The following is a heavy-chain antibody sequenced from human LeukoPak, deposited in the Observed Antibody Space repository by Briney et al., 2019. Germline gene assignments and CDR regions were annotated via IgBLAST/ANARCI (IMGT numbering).Heavy chain of an antibody. CDR3: ARGGYSYGRGYFDY. D-gene: IGHD5-18*01. V-gene: IGHV4-34*01. Sequence: SETLSLTCTVSGGSISSYYWSWIRQPPGKGLEWIGEINHSGSTNYNPSLKSRVTISVDTSKNQFSLKLSSVTAADTAVYYCARGGYSYGRGYFDYWGQGTLVTVSS. CDR2: INHSGST. CDR1: GGSISSYY. J-gene: IGHJ4*02.